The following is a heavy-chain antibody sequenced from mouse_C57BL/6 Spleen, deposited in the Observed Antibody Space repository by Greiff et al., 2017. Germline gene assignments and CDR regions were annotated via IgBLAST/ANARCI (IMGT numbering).Heavy chain of an antibody. CDR1: GYTFTDHT. D-gene: IGHD2-3*01. CDR3: ARRMDGYYGAMDY. J-gene: IGHJ4*01. Sequence: VQLQESDAELVKPGASVKISCKVSGYTFTDHTIHWMKQRPEQGLEWIGYIYPRDGSTKYNEKFKGKATLTADKSSSTAYMQLNSLTSEDSAVYFCARRMDGYYGAMDYWGQGTSVTVSS. V-gene: IGHV1-78*01. CDR2: IYPRDGST.